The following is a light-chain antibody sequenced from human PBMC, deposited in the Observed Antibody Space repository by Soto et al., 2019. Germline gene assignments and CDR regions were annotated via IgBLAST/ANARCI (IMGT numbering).Light chain of an antibody. CDR3: SSYSGSTTRVV. CDR2: DVN. CDR1: SSDVGSYNF. Sequence: QSALTQPASVSGSPGQSITISCTGTSSDVGSYNFVSWYQQHPGKAPKLMIYDVNNRPSGVSNRFSGSKSGNTASLTISGLQAEDEAHYYCSSYSGSTTRVVFGGGTKLTVL. V-gene: IGLV2-14*03. J-gene: IGLJ2*01.